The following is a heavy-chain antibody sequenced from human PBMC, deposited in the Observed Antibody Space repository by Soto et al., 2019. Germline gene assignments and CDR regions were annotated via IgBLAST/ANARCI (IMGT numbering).Heavy chain of an antibody. J-gene: IGHJ5*02. D-gene: IGHD3-16*01. CDR2: ISSSSSYI. V-gene: IGHV3-21*01. CDR3: ASDSPTTFRPRFDP. Sequence: GGSLRLSCAASGFTFSSYSMNWVRQAPGKGLEWVSSISSSSSYIYYADSVKGRFTISRDNAKNSLYLQMNSLRAEDTAVYYCASDSPTTFRPRFDPWGQGTLVTVSS. CDR1: GFTFSSYS.